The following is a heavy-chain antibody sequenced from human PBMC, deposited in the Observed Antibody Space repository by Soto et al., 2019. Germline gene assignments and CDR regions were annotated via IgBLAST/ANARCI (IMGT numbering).Heavy chain of an antibody. CDR2: MYTGGRT. CDR1: GLTVGGDQ. J-gene: IGHJ4*02. CDR3: PRGGGGWDS. Sequence: GSLRLSCVASGLTVGGDQMNWVRQAPGKGLEWVSTMYTGGRTFYADSVRGRFTISRDDTKNILYLQMNSLRVEDTAVYYCPRGGGGWDSWGQGSVVTVSS. D-gene: IGHD6-19*01. V-gene: IGHV3-53*01.